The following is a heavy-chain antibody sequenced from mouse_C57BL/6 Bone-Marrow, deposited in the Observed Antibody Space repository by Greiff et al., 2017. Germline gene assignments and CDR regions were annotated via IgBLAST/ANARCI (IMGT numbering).Heavy chain of an antibody. D-gene: IGHD2-13*01. CDR1: GYTFTSYT. V-gene: IGHV1-4*01. Sequence: QVQLQQSGAELARPGASVKMSCKASGYTFTSYTMHWVKQRPGQGLEWIGYINPRSGYTKYNQKFKDKATVTADKSSSTAYMQLSSLTSEDSAVYYCASDGDPAWFAYWGQGTLVTVSA. CDR3: ASDGDPAWFAY. CDR2: INPRSGYT. J-gene: IGHJ3*01.